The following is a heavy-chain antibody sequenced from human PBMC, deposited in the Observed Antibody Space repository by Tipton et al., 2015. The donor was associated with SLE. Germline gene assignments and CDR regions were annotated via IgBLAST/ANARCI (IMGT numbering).Heavy chain of an antibody. CDR2: IYSGGST. Sequence: SLRLSCAASGITVSSNYMSWVGQAPGKGLEWVSVIYSGGSTYYADSVKGRFTISRHNSKNTLYLQMNSLRAEDTAVYYCARATTTVTYHDAFDIWGQGTMVTVSS. D-gene: IGHD4-11*01. J-gene: IGHJ3*02. CDR3: ARATTTVTYHDAFDI. V-gene: IGHV3-53*04. CDR1: GITVSSNY.